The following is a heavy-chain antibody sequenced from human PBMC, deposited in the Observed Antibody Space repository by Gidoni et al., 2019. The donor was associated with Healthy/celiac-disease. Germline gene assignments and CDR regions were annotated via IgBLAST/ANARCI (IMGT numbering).Heavy chain of an antibody. CDR3: ARGLSGSLPFDS. V-gene: IGHV3-11*05. Sequence: QVQLVESGGGLVKPGGSLRLSCAASGFTSSDYYVSWIRKAPGKVLECVSYISSSSSYTNYADSVKGRFTISRDNAKNSLYLQMTSRRAEDTAVYYCARGLSGSLPFDSWGQGTLVTVSS. CDR1: GFTSSDYY. CDR2: ISSSSSYT. D-gene: IGHD1-26*01. J-gene: IGHJ4*02.